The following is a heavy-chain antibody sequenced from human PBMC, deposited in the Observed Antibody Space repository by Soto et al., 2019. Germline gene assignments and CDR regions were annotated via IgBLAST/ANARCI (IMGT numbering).Heavy chain of an antibody. J-gene: IGHJ5*02. V-gene: IGHV4-59*08. Sequence: QVQLQESGPGLVKPSETLSLTCTVSGGSISGDHWSWIRQPPGTGLEWIGYINHDGSTNYSPALRSRLIISVDTSKNQFSLKLNSVTAADTAVYYCATYTAGGGGRGSWGQGTLVTVSS. D-gene: IGHD3-16*01. CDR3: ATYTAGGGGRGS. CDR2: INHDGST. CDR1: GGSISGDH.